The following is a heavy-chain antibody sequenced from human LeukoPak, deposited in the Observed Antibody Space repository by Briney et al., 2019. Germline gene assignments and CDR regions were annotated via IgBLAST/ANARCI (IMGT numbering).Heavy chain of an antibody. V-gene: IGHV4-31*03. CDR1: GGSINNGGYY. Sequence: SQTLSLTCTVSGGSINNGGYYWSWIRQHPGKGLEWIGYIYYSGSSYYNPSLRSRVTISVDTSKNHFSLKLSSVTAADTAVYYCARMGYISSSSYSYYYMDVWGKGTTVTVSS. CDR3: ARMGYISSSSYSYYYMDV. CDR2: IYYSGSS. J-gene: IGHJ6*03. D-gene: IGHD6-13*01.